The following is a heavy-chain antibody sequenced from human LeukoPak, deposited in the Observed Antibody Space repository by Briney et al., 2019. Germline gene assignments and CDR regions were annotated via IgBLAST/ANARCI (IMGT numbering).Heavy chain of an antibody. CDR1: GGTFSSYA. D-gene: IGHD5-24*01. J-gene: IGHJ4*02. CDR3: ARDGDGYYTGRVFDY. V-gene: IGHV1-69*05. CDR2: IIPIFGTA. Sequence: GASVKVSCKASGGTFSSYAISWVRQAPGQGLEWMGGIIPIFGTANYAQKFQGRVTMTTDTSTNTAYMELRSLRSDDTAVYYCARDGDGYYTGRVFDYWGQGTLVTVSS.